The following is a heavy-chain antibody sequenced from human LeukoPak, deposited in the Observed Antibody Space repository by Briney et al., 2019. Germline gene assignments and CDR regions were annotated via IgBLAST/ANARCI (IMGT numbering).Heavy chain of an antibody. CDR2: MNPNSGNT. D-gene: IGHD3-3*01. CDR1: GGTFSSYA. CDR3: ARVLWSGYYVIDY. Sequence: ASVKVSCKASGGTFSSYAISWVRQATGQGLEWMGWMNPNSGNTGYAQKFQGRVTITRSTSISTAYMELSSLRSEDTAVYYCARVLWSGYYVIDYWGQGTLVTVSS. V-gene: IGHV1-8*03. J-gene: IGHJ4*02.